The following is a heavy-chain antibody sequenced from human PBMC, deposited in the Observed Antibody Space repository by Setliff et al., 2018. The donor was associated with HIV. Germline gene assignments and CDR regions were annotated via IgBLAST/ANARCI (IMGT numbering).Heavy chain of an antibody. J-gene: IGHJ3*02. CDR1: GYNFATYW. V-gene: IGHV5-51*01. Sequence: PGESLKISCKGSGYNFATYWIGWVRQMPGKGLEWMGIIYPGDSDTRYSPSFQGQVTISADKSISTAYLQWSSLKASDTAMYYCARSRAAAGSNGFDIWGQGTMVTVSS. CDR3: ARSRAAAGSNGFDI. CDR2: IYPGDSDT. D-gene: IGHD6-13*01.